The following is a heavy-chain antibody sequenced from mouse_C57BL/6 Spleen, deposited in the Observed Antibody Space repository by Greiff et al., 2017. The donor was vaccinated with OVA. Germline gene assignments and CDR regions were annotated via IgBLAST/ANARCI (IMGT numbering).Heavy chain of an antibody. CDR1: GYTFTSYW. D-gene: IGHD3-1*01. CDR2: IDPSDSYT. J-gene: IGHJ1*03. V-gene: IGHV1-59*01. CDR3: ALPLPDRGYFDV. Sequence: QVQLQQPGAELVRPGTSVKLSCKASGYTFTSYWMHWVKQRPGQGLEWIGVIDPSDSYTNYNQKFKGKATLTVDTSSSTAYMQRSSLTSEDSAVYYCALPLPDRGYFDVWGTGTTVTVSS.